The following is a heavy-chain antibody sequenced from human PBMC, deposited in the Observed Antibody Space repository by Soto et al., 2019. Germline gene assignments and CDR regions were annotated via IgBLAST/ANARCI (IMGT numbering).Heavy chain of an antibody. CDR1: GGSFSGYY. D-gene: IGHD5-12*01. CDR3: ARLFGGFTEPPIDY. CDR2: VNHSGST. V-gene: IGHV4-34*01. Sequence: SETLSLTCAVYGGSFSGYYWSWILQPPGKGLEWIGEVNHSGSTNYNPSLKSRVTISVDTSKNQFSLKLSSVTAAATAVYYCARLFGGFTEPPIDYWGEGTLVTVSP. J-gene: IGHJ4*02.